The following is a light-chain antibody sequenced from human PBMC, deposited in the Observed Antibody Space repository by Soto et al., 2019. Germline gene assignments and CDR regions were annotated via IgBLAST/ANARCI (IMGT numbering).Light chain of an antibody. CDR2: DTS. J-gene: IGKJ4*01. Sequence: EILMTQSPATLSVSPGERATLSCRASQSVSNTLAWFQQKPGQAPRLLIYDTSTRATGIPARFSGSGSGTEFTLTISSLQSEDFAVYYCQQYNNWPLTFGGGTKVDIK. CDR1: QSVSNT. V-gene: IGKV3-15*01. CDR3: QQYNNWPLT.